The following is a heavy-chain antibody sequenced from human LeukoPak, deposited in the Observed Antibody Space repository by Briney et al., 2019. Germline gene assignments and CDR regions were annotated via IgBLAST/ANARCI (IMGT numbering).Heavy chain of an antibody. CDR2: ISGSGGST. Sequence: GGSLRLSCEASGFTFSSYAMIWVRQAPGKGLEWVSAISGSGGSTYYADSVKGRFTISRDNSKNTLYLQMNSLRAEDTAVYYCAKDSWGWDYFDYWGQGTLVTVSS. CDR3: AKDSWGWDYFDY. CDR1: GFTFSSYA. V-gene: IGHV3-23*01. D-gene: IGHD7-27*01. J-gene: IGHJ4*02.